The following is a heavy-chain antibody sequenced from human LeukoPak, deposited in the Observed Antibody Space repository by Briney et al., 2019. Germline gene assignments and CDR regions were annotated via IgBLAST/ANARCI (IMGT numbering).Heavy chain of an antibody. V-gene: IGHV3-11*01. CDR1: GFTFSDQY. J-gene: IGHJ4*02. CDR3: AARSVASNPEAY. D-gene: IGHD5-24*01. CDR2: ISTSGDTI. Sequence: GGSLRLSCVASGFTFSDQYMSWNRQAPGKGLEWISYISTSGDTIYYADSVEGRFTISRDNARNSLYLQMSSLRAEDTAVYYCAARSVASNPEAYWGQGTLVTVSS.